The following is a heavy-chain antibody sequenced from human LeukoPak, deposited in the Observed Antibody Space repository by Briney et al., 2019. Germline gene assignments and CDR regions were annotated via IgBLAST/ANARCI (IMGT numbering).Heavy chain of an antibody. CDR1: GLSFSSYA. CDR3: VKDSSTTSWYFAFDV. CDR2: FGLYGGTT. D-gene: IGHD2-2*01. V-gene: IGHV3-23*01. J-gene: IGHJ3*01. Sequence: GGSLRLSCAASGLSFSSYAMTWVRQAPGKGLEWVSSFGLYGGTTHYADSVKGRFTISRDNSKNTLYLQMTSLRADDTAVYYCVKDSSTTSWYFAFDVWGQGTMVAVSS.